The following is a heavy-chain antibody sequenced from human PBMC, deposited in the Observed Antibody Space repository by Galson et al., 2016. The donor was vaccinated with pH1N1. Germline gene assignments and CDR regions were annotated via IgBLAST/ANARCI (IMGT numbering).Heavy chain of an antibody. V-gene: IGHV2-5*02. CDR1: GFSISSSGMG. CDR3: AHSEVMITNAFDF. D-gene: IGHD3-16*01. J-gene: IGHJ3*01. Sequence: PALVKPTQTLTLTCTFSGFSISSSGMGVGWIRQPPGKALEWLAVIYWDDDKRYSPSLKRRLTITKDTSKTNVVLTMANMDPMDTATYYCAHSEVMITNAFDFCGQGTMVTVSS. CDR2: IYWDDDK.